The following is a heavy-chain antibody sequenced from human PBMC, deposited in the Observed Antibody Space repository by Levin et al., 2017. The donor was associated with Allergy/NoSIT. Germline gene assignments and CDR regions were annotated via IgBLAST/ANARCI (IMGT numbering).Heavy chain of an antibody. CDR1: GGTFSTYA. CDR3: ARAGGGSTMVRGDTYNWFDP. V-gene: IGHV1-69*13. CDR2: IIPIFGTA. Sequence: GASVKVSCKASGGTFSTYAISWVRQAPGQGLEWMGGIIPIFGTANYAQKFQGRVTITADESTSTAYMELSSLRSEDTAVYYCARAGGGSTMVRGDTYNWFDPWGQGTLVTVSS. D-gene: IGHD3-10*01. J-gene: IGHJ5*02.